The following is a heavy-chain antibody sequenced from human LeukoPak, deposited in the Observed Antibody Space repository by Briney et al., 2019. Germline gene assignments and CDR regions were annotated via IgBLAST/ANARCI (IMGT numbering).Heavy chain of an antibody. Sequence: GTSLRLSCGGSGFTFGRYGMHWVRQAPGKGLEWVAVISYDGSNKYYADSVKGRFTISRDNSKNTLYLQMNSLRAEDTAVYYCAKDGQQLVLPQPPRLEHTLDYWGQGTLVTVSS. CDR1: GFTFGRYG. CDR3: AKDGQQLVLPQPPRLEHTLDY. CDR2: ISYDGSNK. J-gene: IGHJ4*02. V-gene: IGHV3-30*18. D-gene: IGHD6-13*01.